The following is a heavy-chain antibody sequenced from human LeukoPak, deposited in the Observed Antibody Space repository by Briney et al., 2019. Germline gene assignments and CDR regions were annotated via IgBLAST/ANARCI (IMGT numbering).Heavy chain of an antibody. CDR2: IRYDGSNK. J-gene: IGHJ4*02. CDR1: GFTFSSYG. Sequence: GGSLRLSCAASGFTFSSYGMHWVRQAPDKGLEWVAFIRYDGSNKYYADSVKGRFTISRDNSNYTLYLQMNSLRTEDTAVYYCARVRTPYYFGSGSSTDYWGQGILVTVSS. V-gene: IGHV3-30*02. D-gene: IGHD3-10*01. CDR3: ARVRTPYYFGSGSSTDY.